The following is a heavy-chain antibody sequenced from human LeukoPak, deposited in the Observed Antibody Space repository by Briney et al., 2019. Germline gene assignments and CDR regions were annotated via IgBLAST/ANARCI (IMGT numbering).Heavy chain of an antibody. V-gene: IGHV3-30*18. Sequence: GRSLRLSCAASGFTFSSYGMHWVRQAPGKGLEWVAVISYDGSNKYYADSVKGRFTTSRDNSKNTLYLQMNSLRAEDTAVYYCAKDHRGYYDSSGYGYYYGMDVWGQGTTVTVSS. D-gene: IGHD3-22*01. J-gene: IGHJ6*02. CDR3: AKDHRGYYDSSGYGYYYGMDV. CDR1: GFTFSSYG. CDR2: ISYDGSNK.